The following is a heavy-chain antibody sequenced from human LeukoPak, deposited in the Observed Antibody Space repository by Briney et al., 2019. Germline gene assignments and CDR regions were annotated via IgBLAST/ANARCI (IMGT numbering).Heavy chain of an antibody. Sequence: GGSLRLSCAASGFTFSSYSMNWVRQAPGKGLEWVSSISSSSSYIYYADSVKGRFTISRDNAKNSLYLQMNSLRAEDTAVYYCAKDGNGDTAMVWYYYYMDVWGKGTTVTVSS. CDR1: GFTFSSYS. J-gene: IGHJ6*03. V-gene: IGHV3-21*01. CDR3: AKDGNGDTAMVWYYYYMDV. CDR2: ISSSSSYI. D-gene: IGHD5-18*01.